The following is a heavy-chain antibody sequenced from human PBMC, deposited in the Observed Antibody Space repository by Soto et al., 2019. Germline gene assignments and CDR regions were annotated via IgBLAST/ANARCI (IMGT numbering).Heavy chain of an antibody. CDR3: VVQPGSESRFDP. D-gene: IGHD2-15*01. CDR1: GYTFTSYW. V-gene: IGHV5-10-1*01. Sequence: LXESLKISCTASGYTFTSYWLTWVRHVPGKGLEWMGRIDPSNSYARYSPSLQGHVTFSVDKSVNTAYLQWTSLRASDSATYFCVVQPGSESRFDPWGQGTLVTVSS. J-gene: IGHJ5*02. CDR2: IDPSNSYA.